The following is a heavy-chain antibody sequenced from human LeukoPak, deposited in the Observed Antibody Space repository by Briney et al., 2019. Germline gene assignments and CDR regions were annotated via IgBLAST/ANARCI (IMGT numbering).Heavy chain of an antibody. CDR3: ARQPLNMVRRDQFDY. D-gene: IGHD3-10*01. CDR2: IYYSGST. Sequence: SETLSLTCTVSGGSISSSSYYWGWIRQPPGKGLEWIGSIYYSGSTYYNPSLKSRVTISVDTSKNQFSLKLSSVTAADTAVYYCARQPLNMVRRDQFDYWGQGTLVTVSS. CDR1: GGSISSSSYY. J-gene: IGHJ4*02. V-gene: IGHV4-39*01.